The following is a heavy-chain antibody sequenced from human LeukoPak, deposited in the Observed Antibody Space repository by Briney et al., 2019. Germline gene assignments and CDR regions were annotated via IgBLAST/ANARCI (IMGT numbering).Heavy chain of an antibody. V-gene: IGHV3-23*01. CDR2: IVGSGVST. D-gene: IGHD3-9*01. CDR3: AKWGDYDVLTGYYDSDY. Sequence: GGSLRLSCAASGFTFTNYAMSWVRQAPGKGLEWVSAIVGSGVSTYYADSVKGRFTISRDNSKDTLYLQMNSLRAEDTAVYCCAKWGDYDVLTGYYDSDYWGQGTRVTVSS. J-gene: IGHJ4*02. CDR1: GFTFTNYA.